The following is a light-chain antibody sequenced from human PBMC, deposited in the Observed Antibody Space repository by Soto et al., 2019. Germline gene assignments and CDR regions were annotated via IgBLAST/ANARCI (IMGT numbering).Light chain of an antibody. CDR2: EVS. CDR1: SSDVGGYNY. Sequence: QSALTQPASVSGSPGQSITISWTGTSSDVGGYNYVSWSQQHPGKAPKLLISEVSNRPSGVSNRFSGSKSGNTASLTISGLQADDEADYYCSSYTASSTLVFGTGTKLTVL. CDR3: SSYTASSTLV. V-gene: IGLV2-14*03. J-gene: IGLJ1*01.